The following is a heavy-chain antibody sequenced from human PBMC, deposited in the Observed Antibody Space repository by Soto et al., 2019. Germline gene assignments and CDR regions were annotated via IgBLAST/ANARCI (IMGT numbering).Heavy chain of an antibody. CDR3: TRARGSYALVDY. D-gene: IGHD1-26*01. J-gene: IGHJ4*02. V-gene: IGHV3-73*01. CDR1: GFTVSGSA. CDR2: IRSKANSYAT. Sequence: PXGSLRLSCTASGFTVSGSAMHWVRQASGKGLEWVGRIRSKANSYATAYAASVKGRFTISRDDSKNTAYLQMNSLKTEDTAVYYCTRARGSYALVDYWGQGTLVTVSS.